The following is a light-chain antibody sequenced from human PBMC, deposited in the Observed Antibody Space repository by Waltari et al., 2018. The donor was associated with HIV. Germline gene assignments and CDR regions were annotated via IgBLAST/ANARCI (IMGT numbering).Light chain of an antibody. V-gene: IGKV4-1*01. CDR1: QSHPYRTYNKNF. CDR3: QQYHRVPYT. CDR2: WAS. Sequence: DVVVTQSPDSLAVSVGEPATLNCKSNQSHPYRTYNKNFLAWYQHKPGQRPKLRIYWASTRQSGFPDRFSGSGSGTDFTLTISTLQAEDVAVYYCQQYHRVPYTFGQGTKLQIK. J-gene: IGKJ2*01.